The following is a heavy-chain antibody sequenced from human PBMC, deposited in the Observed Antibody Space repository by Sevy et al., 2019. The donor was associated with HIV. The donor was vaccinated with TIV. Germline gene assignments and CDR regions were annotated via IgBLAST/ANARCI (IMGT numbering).Heavy chain of an antibody. CDR3: ITDPAYRGYDEEVINYYFYGMDV. J-gene: IGHJ6*02. D-gene: IGHD5-12*01. V-gene: IGHV3-15*01. CDR1: GFTFSSAW. CDR2: IKSEFDGGAI. Sequence: GGSLRLSCTASGFTFSSAWMSWVRQAPGKGLEWVGRIKSEFDGGAIDHAAPVKGRFTISREDSKNTVYLQMNGLITEDTAVYYCITDPAYRGYDEEVINYYFYGMDVWGQGTTVTVSS.